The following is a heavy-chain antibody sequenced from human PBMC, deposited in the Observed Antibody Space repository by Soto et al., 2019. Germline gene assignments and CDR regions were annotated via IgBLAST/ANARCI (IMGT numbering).Heavy chain of an antibody. Sequence: GESLKISCKGSGYSFTSYWISWVRQMPGKGLEWMGRIDPSDSYTNYSPSFQGHVTISADKSISTAYLQWSSLKASDTAMYYCASPTYCSGGICYRPYYYGMVLSGQRRTVSVS. CDR1: GYSFTSYW. D-gene: IGHD2-15*01. V-gene: IGHV5-10-1*01. CDR3: ASPTYCSGGICYRPYYYGMVL. CDR2: IDPSDSYT. J-gene: IGHJ6*02.